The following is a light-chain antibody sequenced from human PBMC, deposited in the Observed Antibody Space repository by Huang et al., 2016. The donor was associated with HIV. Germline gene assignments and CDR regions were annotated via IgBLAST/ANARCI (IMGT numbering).Light chain of an antibody. V-gene: IGKV3-20*01. J-gene: IGKJ2*01. CDR2: GAS. CDR3: QQYGSSPPYT. Sequence: EIVLTQSPGTLSSSPGRRATLSCRASQSISNSYLAWYQQKPGQAPRLLIYGASSRATGIPDRFSGSGSGTDFTLTISRLEPEDFAVYYCQQYGSSPPYTFGQGTKLEIK. CDR1: QSISNSY.